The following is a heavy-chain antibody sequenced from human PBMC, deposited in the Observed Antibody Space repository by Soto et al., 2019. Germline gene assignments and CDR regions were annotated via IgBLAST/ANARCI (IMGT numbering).Heavy chain of an antibody. CDR3: ARMTAIPKSDD. CDR2: IYFSGST. D-gene: IGHD5-18*01. Sequence: QVQLQESGPGLVKPSETLSLTCTVSGGSISRYYWSWIRQPPGKGLEWIGYIYFSGSTNYNPSLKRRGTIAVDTAKNQGSLKRSSGTAADTAVDYCARMTAIPKSDDWGQGTLVTVSS. CDR1: GGSISRYY. V-gene: IGHV4-59*01. J-gene: IGHJ4*02.